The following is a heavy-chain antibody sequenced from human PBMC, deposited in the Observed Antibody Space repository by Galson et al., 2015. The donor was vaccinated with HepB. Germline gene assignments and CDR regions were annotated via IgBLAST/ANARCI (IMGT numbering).Heavy chain of an antibody. CDR1: GGSISSYY. CDR3: ATGLYSSSSVGAFHI. Sequence: LSLTCTVSGGSISSYYWNWIRQPAGKGLEWIGRVDTSGSTNYNPSLKSRVTMSVDTSKNQFSLKLSSVTAADTAVYYCATGLYSSSSVGAFHIWGQGTMVTVSS. CDR2: VDTSGST. V-gene: IGHV4-4*07. D-gene: IGHD6-6*01. J-gene: IGHJ3*02.